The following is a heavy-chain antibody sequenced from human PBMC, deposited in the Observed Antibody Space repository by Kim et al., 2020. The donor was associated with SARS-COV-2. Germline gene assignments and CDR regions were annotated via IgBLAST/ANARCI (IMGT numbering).Heavy chain of an antibody. D-gene: IGHD3-10*01. CDR1: GFTFSSYA. CDR2: ISGSGGST. CDR3: AKGSEWFGELLAWFDP. J-gene: IGHJ5*02. V-gene: IGHV3-23*01. Sequence: GGSLRLSCAASGFTFSSYAMSWVRQAPGKGLEWVSAISGSGGSTYYADSVKGRFTISRYNSKNTRYLQMNSLRAEDTAVYYCAKGSEWFGELLAWFDPWGQGTLVTVSS.